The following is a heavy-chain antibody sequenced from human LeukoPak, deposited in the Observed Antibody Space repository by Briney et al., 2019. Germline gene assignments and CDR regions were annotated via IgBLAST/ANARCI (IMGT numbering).Heavy chain of an antibody. Sequence: GGSLRLSCAASGFTFSSYAMHWVRQAPGKGLEWVAVISYDGSNKYYADSVKGRFTISRDNSKNTLYLQMNSLRAEDTAVYYYASRHGSWYYFDYWGQGTLVTVSS. CDR3: ASRHGSWYYFDY. CDR2: ISYDGSNK. J-gene: IGHJ4*02. D-gene: IGHD6-13*01. CDR1: GFTFSSYA. V-gene: IGHV3-30*04.